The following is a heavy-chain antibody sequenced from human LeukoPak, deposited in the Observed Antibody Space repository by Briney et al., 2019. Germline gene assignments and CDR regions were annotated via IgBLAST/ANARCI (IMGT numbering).Heavy chain of an antibody. V-gene: IGHV1-24*01. CDR2: FDPEDGET. J-gene: IGHJ6*02. CDR1: GYTLTELS. D-gene: IGHD5-12*01. CDR3: ATRATDLPWYYGMDV. Sequence: ASVKVTCKVSGYTLTELSMHWVRQAPGKGLEWMGGFDPEDGETIYAQKFQGRVTMTEVTSTDTAYMELSSLRSEDTAVYYCATRATDLPWYYGMDVWGQGTTVTVSS.